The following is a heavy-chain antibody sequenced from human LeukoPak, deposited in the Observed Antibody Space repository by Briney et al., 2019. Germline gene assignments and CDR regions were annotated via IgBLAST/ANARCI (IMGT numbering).Heavy chain of an antibody. J-gene: IGHJ3*02. Sequence: PGRSLRLSCAASGFTFSNYGMHWVRQAPGKGLEWVAVIWSDGSNKYFADSVQGRFTISRDNSKNTLFLQMNSLRAEDTAVYYCARDIGGVMVRLGFDIWGQGTAVTVSS. CDR2: IWSDGSNK. CDR1: GFTFSNYG. CDR3: ARDIGGVMVRLGFDI. V-gene: IGHV3-33*01. D-gene: IGHD3-16*02.